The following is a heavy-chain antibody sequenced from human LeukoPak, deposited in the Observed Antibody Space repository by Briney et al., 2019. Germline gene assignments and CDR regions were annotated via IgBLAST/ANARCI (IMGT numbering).Heavy chain of an antibody. CDR3: AKEYHYGSGNFYFDY. D-gene: IGHD3-10*01. J-gene: IGHJ4*02. V-gene: IGHV3-30*18. Sequence: GRSLRLSCAASGFTFSSYGMHWVRQAPGKGLEWVAVISYDGSNKYYADSVKGRFTISRDNSKNTLYLQMNSLRAEDTAVYYCAKEYHYGSGNFYFDYWGQGTLVTVSS. CDR1: GFTFSSYG. CDR2: ISYDGSNK.